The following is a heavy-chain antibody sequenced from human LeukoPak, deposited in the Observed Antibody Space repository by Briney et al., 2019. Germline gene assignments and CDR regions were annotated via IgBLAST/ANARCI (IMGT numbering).Heavy chain of an antibody. J-gene: IGHJ4*02. CDR3: AATEDSSSSEFDY. CDR2: IIPIFGTA. V-gene: IGHV1-69*05. D-gene: IGHD6-6*01. CDR1: GGTFSSYA. Sequence: SVKVSCKASGGTFSSYAISWVRQAPGQGLEWMGGIIPIFGTANYAQKFQGRVTITTDESTGTAYMELRSLRSDDTAVYYCAATEDSSSSEFDYWGQGTLVTVSS.